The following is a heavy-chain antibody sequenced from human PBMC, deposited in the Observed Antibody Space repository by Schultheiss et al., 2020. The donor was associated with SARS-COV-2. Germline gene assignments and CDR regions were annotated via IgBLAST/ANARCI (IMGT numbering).Heavy chain of an antibody. Sequence: GGSLRLSCAASGFTFSSYSMNWVRQAPGKGLEWVSVIYSGGSTYYADSVKGRFTISRDNSKSMLYLQMDSLKAKDTAMYYCARDLSGYDDYWGQGTLVTVSS. CDR2: IYSGGST. J-gene: IGHJ4*02. D-gene: IGHD5-12*01. CDR1: GFTFSSYS. CDR3: ARDLSGYDDY. V-gene: IGHV3-53*05.